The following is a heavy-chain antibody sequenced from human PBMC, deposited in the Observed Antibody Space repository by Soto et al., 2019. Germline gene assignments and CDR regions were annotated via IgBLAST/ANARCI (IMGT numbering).Heavy chain of an antibody. D-gene: IGHD3-9*01. CDR3: VSPKRRATGNSLFGNMDV. CDR1: GGSISSSGYF. CDR2: IYYTGGT. Sequence: LSLTCTVSGGSISSSGYFWGWIRQPPGKGLEWIGNIYYTGGTYYNPSLESRVTISVDTSKNQFSLRLSSVTAADTAVYYCVSPKRRATGNSLFGNMDVWGQGTTVTVSS. J-gene: IGHJ6*02. V-gene: IGHV4-39*01.